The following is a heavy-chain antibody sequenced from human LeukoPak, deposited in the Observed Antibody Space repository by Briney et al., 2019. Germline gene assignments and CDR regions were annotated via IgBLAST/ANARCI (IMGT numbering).Heavy chain of an antibody. J-gene: IGHJ6*03. CDR2: IYHSGST. V-gene: IGHV4-38-2*01. D-gene: IGHD2-8*01. CDR1: GYSISSGYY. CDR3: ARLFCTNGVCWPGNYYYYMDV. Sequence: PSETLSLTCAVSGYSISSGYYWGWIRQPPGKGLEWIGSIYHSGSTYYNPSLKSRVTISVDTSKNQFSLKLSSVTAADTAVYYCARLFCTNGVCWPGNYYYYMDVWGKGTTVTVSS.